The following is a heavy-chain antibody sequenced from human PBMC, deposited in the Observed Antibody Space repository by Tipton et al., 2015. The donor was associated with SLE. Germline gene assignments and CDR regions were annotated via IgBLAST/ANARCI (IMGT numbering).Heavy chain of an antibody. CDR3: ARGKSHSSSWPYFDY. CDR1: GGSISSYY. CDR2: INHSGST. Sequence: TLSLTCTVSGGSISSYYWSWIRQPPGKGLEWIGEINHSGSTNYNPSLKSRVTISVDTSKNQFSLKLSSVTAADTAVYYCARGKSHSSSWPYFDYWGQGTLVTVSS. D-gene: IGHD6-13*01. V-gene: IGHV4-34*01. J-gene: IGHJ4*02.